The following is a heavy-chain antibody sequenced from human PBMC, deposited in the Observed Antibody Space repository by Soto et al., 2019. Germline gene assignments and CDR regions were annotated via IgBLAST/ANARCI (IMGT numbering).Heavy chain of an antibody. CDR2: IYHSGST. J-gene: IGHJ5*02. Sequence: SETLSLTCAVSSGSISSSNWWSWVRQPPGKGLEWIGEIYHSGSTNYNPSLKSRVTISVDKSKNQFSLKLSSVTAADTAVYYCARAFGDCSSTSCPGGNWFDPWGQGTLVTVSS. V-gene: IGHV4-4*02. CDR1: SGSISSSNW. D-gene: IGHD2-2*01. CDR3: ARAFGDCSSTSCPGGNWFDP.